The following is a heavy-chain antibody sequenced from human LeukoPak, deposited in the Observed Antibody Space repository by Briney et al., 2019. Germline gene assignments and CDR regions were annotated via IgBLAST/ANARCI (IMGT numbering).Heavy chain of an antibody. Sequence: PSQTLSLTCAVSGGSISSGGYSWSWIRQPPGKGLEWIGYIYYSGSTNYNPSLKSRVTISVDTSKNQFSLKLSSVTAADTAVYYCARERRYCSSTSCHPYYYYYGMDVWGQGTTVTVSS. J-gene: IGHJ6*02. CDR3: ARERRYCSSTSCHPYYYYYGMDV. CDR1: GGSISSGGYS. D-gene: IGHD2-2*01. CDR2: IYYSGST. V-gene: IGHV4-30-4*07.